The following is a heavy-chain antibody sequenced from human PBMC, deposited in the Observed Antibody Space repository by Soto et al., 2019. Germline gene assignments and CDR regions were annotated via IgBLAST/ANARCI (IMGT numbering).Heavy chain of an antibody. CDR3: ARMRLRQAAIFLRAYGMDV. CDR2: INHSGST. J-gene: IGHJ6*02. V-gene: IGHV4-34*01. D-gene: IGHD2-2*01. Sequence: QVQLQQWGAGLLKPSETLSLTCAVYGGSFSGYYWSWIRQPPGKGLEWMGEINHSGSTNYNPSLKSRVTISVDTSKNQFSLKLSSVTAADTAVYYCARMRLRQAAIFLRAYGMDVWGQGTTVTVSS. CDR1: GGSFSGYY.